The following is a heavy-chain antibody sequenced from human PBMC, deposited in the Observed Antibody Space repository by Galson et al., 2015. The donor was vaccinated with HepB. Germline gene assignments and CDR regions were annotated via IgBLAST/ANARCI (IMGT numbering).Heavy chain of an antibody. V-gene: IGHV4-34*01. CDR2: INHSGST. CDR3: AGDRAAAGNGSPGPVIGY. CDR1: GGSFSGYY. Sequence: SETLSLTCAVYGGSFSGYYWSWIRQPPGKGLEWIGEINHSGSTNYNPSLKSRVTISVDTSKNQFSLKLSSVTAADTAVYYCAGDRAAAGNGSPGPVIGYWGQGTLVTVSS. D-gene: IGHD6-13*01. J-gene: IGHJ4*02.